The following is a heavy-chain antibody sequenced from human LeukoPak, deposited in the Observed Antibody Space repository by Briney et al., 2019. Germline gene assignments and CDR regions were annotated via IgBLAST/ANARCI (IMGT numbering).Heavy chain of an antibody. Sequence: QTGGPLRLSCAASGFTFSSYAMSWVRQAPGKGLEWVSAISGSGASTSYANSVKGRFTISRDNSKNTLYLQMSSLRAEDTAIYYCARPTSGWYLGYYWGQGTLVTVSS. D-gene: IGHD6-19*01. CDR3: ARPTSGWYLGYY. V-gene: IGHV3-23*01. CDR2: ISGSGAST. CDR1: GFTFSSYA. J-gene: IGHJ4*02.